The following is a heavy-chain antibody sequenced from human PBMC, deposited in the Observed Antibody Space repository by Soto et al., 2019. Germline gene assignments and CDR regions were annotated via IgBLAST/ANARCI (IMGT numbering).Heavy chain of an antibody. Sequence: GASVKVSCKASGYTFTSYDINWVRQATGQGLEWMGLMNPNSGNTGYAQKFKGRVTMTRNTSISTAYMELSSLRSEDKAVYYCASGDRDYYDSSGHGWFDPWGQGTLVPVSS. J-gene: IGHJ5*02. V-gene: IGHV1-8*01. CDR2: MNPNSGNT. D-gene: IGHD3-22*01. CDR1: GYTFTSYD. CDR3: ASGDRDYYDSSGHGWFDP.